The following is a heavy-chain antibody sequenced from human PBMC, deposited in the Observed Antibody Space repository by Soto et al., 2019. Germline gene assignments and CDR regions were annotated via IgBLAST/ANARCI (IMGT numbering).Heavy chain of an antibody. CDR1: GFTFNRYG. V-gene: IGHV3-23*01. J-gene: IGHJ4*02. CDR2: ISGSGGST. D-gene: IGHD1-26*01. Sequence: GGSLRLSCAASGFTFNRYGMSWVRQAPGKGLEWVSAISGSGGSTYYADSVKGRFTISRDNSKNTLYLQMNSLRAEDTAVYYCAKVLVGANSPSDYWGQGTLVTV. CDR3: AKVLVGANSPSDY.